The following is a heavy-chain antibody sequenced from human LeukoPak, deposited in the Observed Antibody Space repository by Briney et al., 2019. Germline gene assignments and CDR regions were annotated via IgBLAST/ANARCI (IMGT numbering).Heavy chain of an antibody. Sequence: ASVKVSCKASGYTFTSYDINWVRQATGQGLEWMGWMNPNSGNTGYAQKFQGRVTMTRNTSISTAYMELSGLRSEDTAVYYCARVEVYCSSTSCYLGYNWFDPWGQGTLVTVSS. V-gene: IGHV1-8*01. CDR3: ARVEVYCSSTSCYLGYNWFDP. CDR2: MNPNSGNT. CDR1: GYTFTSYD. J-gene: IGHJ5*02. D-gene: IGHD2-2*01.